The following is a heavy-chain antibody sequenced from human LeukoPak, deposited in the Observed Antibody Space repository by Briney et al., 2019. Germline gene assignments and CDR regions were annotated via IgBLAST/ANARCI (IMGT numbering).Heavy chain of an antibody. V-gene: IGHV3-66*01. Sequence: GGCLRLSCAASVFTLSGNYMTCVREAPGKGLAWVTLIYSNAEAYYANSVKGTFTISRDNSKNTLYLQMNSLRAEDTAVYYCGRDADSWGQGTLVVVSS. CDR1: VFTLSGNY. CDR3: GRDADS. CDR2: IYSNAEA. J-gene: IGHJ4*02.